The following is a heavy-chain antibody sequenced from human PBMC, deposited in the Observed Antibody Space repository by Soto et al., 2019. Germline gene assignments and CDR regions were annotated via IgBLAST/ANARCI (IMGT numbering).Heavy chain of an antibody. V-gene: IGHV4-34*01. Sequence: QVQLQQWGAGLLKPSETLSLTCAVYGGSFSGYYWSWIRQPPGKGLEWIGEINHSGSTNYNPSLNSRATRSVDTSTNQCSLQLSSVTAADTAVYYCADHGGDPRAYWGQGTLVTVSS. CDR2: INHSGST. J-gene: IGHJ4*02. CDR3: ADHGGDPRAY. D-gene: IGHD2-21*02. CDR1: GGSFSGYY.